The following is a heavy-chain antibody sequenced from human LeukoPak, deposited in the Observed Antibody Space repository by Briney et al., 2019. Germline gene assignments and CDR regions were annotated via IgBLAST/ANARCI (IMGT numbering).Heavy chain of an antibody. Sequence: SQTLSLTCTVSGGPISSGSYYWSWIRQPAGKGLEWIVRIYTSGSTNYNPSLKSRVTISVDTSKNQFSLKLSSVTAADTAVYYCARDLDYYDSSGYPRSYWFDPWGQGTLVTVSS. CDR1: GGPISSGSYY. D-gene: IGHD3-22*01. J-gene: IGHJ5*02. V-gene: IGHV4-61*02. CDR2: IYTSGST. CDR3: ARDLDYYDSSGYPRSYWFDP.